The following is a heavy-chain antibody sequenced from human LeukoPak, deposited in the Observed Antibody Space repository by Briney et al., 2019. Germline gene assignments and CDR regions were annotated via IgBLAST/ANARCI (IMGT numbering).Heavy chain of an antibody. CDR3: ARRLMWNHDAFDI. Sequence: SETLSLTCTVSGGSISSYYWSWIRQPPGKGLEWIGYIYYSGSTNYNPSLKSRVTISVDTSKNQFSLKLSSVTAADTAVYYCARRLMWNHDAFDIWGQGTMVTVSS. CDR1: GGSISSYY. V-gene: IGHV4-59*08. D-gene: IGHD1-1*01. CDR2: IYYSGST. J-gene: IGHJ3*02.